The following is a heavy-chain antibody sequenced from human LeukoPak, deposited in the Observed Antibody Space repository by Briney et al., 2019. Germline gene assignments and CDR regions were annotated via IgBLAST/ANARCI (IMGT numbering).Heavy chain of an antibody. CDR3: ARSSGTGTFSY. Sequence: SETLSLTCTVSGDSISRSTYYWAWIRQPPGKGLEWIGSVYYGRSPYFNPSLESRATISVGTSKNHFSLKMSSVTAADTAVYYCARSSGTGTFSYWGQGTLVTVSS. D-gene: IGHD6-25*01. CDR1: GDSISRSTYY. CDR2: VYYGRSP. V-gene: IGHV4-39*02. J-gene: IGHJ4*02.